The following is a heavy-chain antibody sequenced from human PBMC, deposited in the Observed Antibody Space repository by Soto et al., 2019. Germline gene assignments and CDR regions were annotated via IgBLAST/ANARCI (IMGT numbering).Heavy chain of an antibody. Sequence: SETLSLTCTVSGYSITRGYYWTWIRKPPGKGLEWIGSMYHTGSTYLNPSLKSRVTISVDTSQNQFSLRLSSVTAADTDVYYCARDLSPDVWGQGTTVTVSS. CDR1: GYSITRGYY. J-gene: IGHJ6*02. CDR2: MYHTGST. V-gene: IGHV4-38-2*02. CDR3: ARDLSPDV.